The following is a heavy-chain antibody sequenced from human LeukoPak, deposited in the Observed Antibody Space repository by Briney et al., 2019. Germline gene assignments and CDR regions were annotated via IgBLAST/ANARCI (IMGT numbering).Heavy chain of an antibody. CDR1: GYSISSGYY. D-gene: IGHD3-10*01. CDR2: IYHSGST. J-gene: IGHJ4*02. Sequence: PSETLSLTCTVSGYSISSGYYWGWIRQPPGKGLEWIGSIYHSGSTYYNPSLKSRVTISVDTSKNQFSLKLSSVTAADTAAYYCARDRTIWFGEHHYFDYWGQGTLVTVSS. V-gene: IGHV4-38-2*02. CDR3: ARDRTIWFGEHHYFDY.